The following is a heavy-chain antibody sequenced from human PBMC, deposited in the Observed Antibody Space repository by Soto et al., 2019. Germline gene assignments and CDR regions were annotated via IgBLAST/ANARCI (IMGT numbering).Heavy chain of an antibody. V-gene: IGHV1-45*02. CDR3: AATIFGVVPSMDV. CDR1: GYTFTYRY. Sequence: EASVEVSCKXSGYTFTYRYLHWVRQAPGQALEWMGWITPFNGNTNYAQKFQDRVTITRDRSMSTAYMELSSLRSEDTAMYYCAATIFGVVPSMDVWGQGTTVTVSS. CDR2: ITPFNGNT. J-gene: IGHJ6*02. D-gene: IGHD3-3*01.